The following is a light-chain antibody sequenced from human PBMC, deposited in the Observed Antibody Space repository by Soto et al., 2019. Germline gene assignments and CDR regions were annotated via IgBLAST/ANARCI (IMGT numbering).Light chain of an antibody. J-gene: IGLJ2*01. CDR2: DVS. CDR1: SSDVGGYNY. Sequence: QSALTQPRSVSGSPGQSVAISCTGTSSDVGGYNYVSWYQQHPGKAPKLIIYDVSERPSGVPYRFSGSKSGNTASLTISGLQAEDEADYYCNSYAGDFHVVFGGGTKLTVL. V-gene: IGLV2-11*01. CDR3: NSYAGDFHVV.